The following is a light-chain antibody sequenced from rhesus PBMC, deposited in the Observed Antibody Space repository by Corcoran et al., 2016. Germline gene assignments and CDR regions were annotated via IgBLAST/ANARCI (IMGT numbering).Light chain of an antibody. CDR3: QVWDINTDDYI. CDR1: NLGDEL. CDR2: GNS. Sequence: SYDLTQPRSVSVSPGQTARITCGADNLGDELVNWYQQKPAQAPVLVIYGNSDRTSGIPERFSGSKSGNTGTLTISGVEAGDEAYYYCQVWDINTDDYIFGAGTRLTVL. J-gene: IGLJ1*01. V-gene: IGLV3-44*01.